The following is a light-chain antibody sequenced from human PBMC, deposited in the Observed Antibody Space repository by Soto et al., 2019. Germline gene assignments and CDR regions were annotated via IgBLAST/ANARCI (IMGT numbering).Light chain of an antibody. V-gene: IGKV3-20*01. J-gene: IGKJ1*01. Sequence: EIVLTQSPGTLSLSPGERATLSCRASQSVSSSYLAWYQQKPGQAPRLLIYGASSRATGVPDRFSGSGSGTDFTLTISRREPEDFAVYYCQQYGSSPVGTFGQGTKVEIK. CDR3: QQYGSSPVGT. CDR1: QSVSSSY. CDR2: GAS.